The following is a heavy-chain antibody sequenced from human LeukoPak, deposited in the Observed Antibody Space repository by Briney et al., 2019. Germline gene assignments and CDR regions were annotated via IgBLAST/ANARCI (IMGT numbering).Heavy chain of an antibody. D-gene: IGHD6-19*01. V-gene: IGHV3-21*01. CDR2: ISSSSSYI. Sequence: GGSLRLSCAASGFTFSSYSMNWVRQAPGKGLEWVSSISSSSSYIYYADSVKSRFTISRDNAKNSLYLQMNSLRAEDTAVYYCARSSGKQWLLRLWGQGTLVTVSS. CDR1: GFTFSSYS. J-gene: IGHJ4*02. CDR3: ARSSGKQWLLRL.